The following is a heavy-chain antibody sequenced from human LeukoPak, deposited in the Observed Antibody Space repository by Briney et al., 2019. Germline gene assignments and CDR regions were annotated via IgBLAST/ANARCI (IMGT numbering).Heavy chain of an antibody. D-gene: IGHD3-22*01. CDR3: ARASYYYDSSGCFF. CDR2: ISYDGSNK. J-gene: IGHJ4*02. Sequence: PGGSLRLSCAASGFTFSSYAMHWVRQAPGKGLEWVAVISYDGSNKYYADSVKGRFTISRDNSKNTLYLQMNSLRAEDTAVYYCARASYYYDSSGCFFWGQGTLVTVSS. V-gene: IGHV3-30*01. CDR1: GFTFSSYA.